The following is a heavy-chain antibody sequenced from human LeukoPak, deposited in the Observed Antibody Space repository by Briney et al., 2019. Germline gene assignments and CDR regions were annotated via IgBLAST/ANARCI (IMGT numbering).Heavy chain of an antibody. CDR3: ARGPLPSIAAAGTDYFDY. V-gene: IGHV3-74*01. J-gene: IGHJ4*02. D-gene: IGHD6-13*01. Sequence: PGGSLRLSCAASGFTFSNAWMHWVRQAPGKGLVWVSRIYGDGSSTSYADSVKGRFTISRDNAKNTLYLQMNSLRAEDTAVYYCARGPLPSIAAAGTDYFDYWGQGTLVTVSS. CDR1: GFTFSNAW. CDR2: IYGDGSST.